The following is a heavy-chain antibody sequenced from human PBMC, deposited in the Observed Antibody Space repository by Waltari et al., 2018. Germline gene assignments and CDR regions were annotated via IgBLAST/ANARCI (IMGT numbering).Heavy chain of an antibody. CDR2: ISSSSSYI. V-gene: IGHV3-21*01. Sequence: EVQLVESGGGLVKPGGSLRLSCAASGFTFSSYSMNWVRQAPGTGLEWVSSISSSSSYIYYADSVKGRFTISRDNSKNTLYLQMNSLRAEDTAMYYCAKSLRSKTAAGTADAFDIWGQGTMVTVSS. CDR1: GFTFSSYS. J-gene: IGHJ3*02. D-gene: IGHD6-13*01. CDR3: AKSLRSKTAAGTADAFDI.